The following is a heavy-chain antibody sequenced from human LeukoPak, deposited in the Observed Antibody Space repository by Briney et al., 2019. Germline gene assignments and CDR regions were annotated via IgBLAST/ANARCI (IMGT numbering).Heavy chain of an antibody. V-gene: IGHV1-18*01. CDR2: ISGYNGDT. J-gene: IGHJ4*02. Sequence: ASVKVSCKASGYTFTSYGISWVRQAPGQGLEWMGWISGYNGDTNYAQKLQGRVTMTTDTSTSTVYMELRSLRSDDTAVYFCARLAVAVHFDHWGQGTLVTVSS. D-gene: IGHD6-19*01. CDR1: GYTFTSYG. CDR3: ARLAVAVHFDH.